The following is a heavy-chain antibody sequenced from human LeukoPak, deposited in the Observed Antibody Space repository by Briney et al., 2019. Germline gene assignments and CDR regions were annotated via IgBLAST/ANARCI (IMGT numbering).Heavy chain of an antibody. Sequence: GGSLRLSCAASGFTFSSYGMSWVRQAPGKGLEWVSAISGSGGSTYYADSVKGRFTISRDNSKNTLYLQMNSLRAEDTAVYYCAKDTMVRGVAIFDYWGQGTLVTVSS. J-gene: IGHJ4*02. D-gene: IGHD3-10*01. CDR3: AKDTMVRGVAIFDY. CDR2: ISGSGGST. CDR1: GFTFSSYG. V-gene: IGHV3-23*01.